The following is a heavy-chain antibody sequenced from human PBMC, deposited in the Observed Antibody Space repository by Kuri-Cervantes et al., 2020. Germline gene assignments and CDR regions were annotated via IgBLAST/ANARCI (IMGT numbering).Heavy chain of an antibody. CDR1: GFTFSDYY. CDR3: AREGYGGIPDAFDI. D-gene: IGHD4-23*01. J-gene: IGHJ3*02. Sequence: GGSLRLSCAASGFTFSDYYTSWIRQAPGKGLEWVSYISSSGSTIYYADSVKGRLTISRDNAKNSLYLQMNSLRAEDTAVYYCAREGYGGIPDAFDIWGQGTMVTVSS. CDR2: ISSSGSTI. V-gene: IGHV3-11*01.